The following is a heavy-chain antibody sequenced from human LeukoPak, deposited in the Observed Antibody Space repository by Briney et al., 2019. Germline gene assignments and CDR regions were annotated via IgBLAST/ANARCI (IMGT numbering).Heavy chain of an antibody. D-gene: IGHD6-19*01. CDR1: GGSISSSSYY. CDR3: ASTITEYSSGWYDYYYYYYMDV. Sequence: SETLSLTCTVSGGSISSSSYYWGWIRQPPGKGLEWIGSIYDSGSTNYNPSLKSRVTISVDTSKNQFSLKLSSVTAADTAVYYCASTITEYSSGWYDYYYYYYMDVWGKGTTVTISS. CDR2: IYDSGST. J-gene: IGHJ6*03. V-gene: IGHV4-39*07.